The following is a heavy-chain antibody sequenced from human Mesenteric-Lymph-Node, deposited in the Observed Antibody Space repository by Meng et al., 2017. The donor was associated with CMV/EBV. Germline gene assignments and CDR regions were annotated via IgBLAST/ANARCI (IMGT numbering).Heavy chain of an antibody. CDR3: VRASLMSV. V-gene: IGHV3-13*01. Sequence: GESLKISCAASGFTFTTYDMHWVRQATGKGLEWVSGIGTAGDTYYLGSVMGRFTISREDAKNSLYLQMSNLRVGDTAVYYCVRASLMSVWGQGTLVTVSS. J-gene: IGHJ4*02. D-gene: IGHD5/OR15-5a*01. CDR2: IGTAGDT. CDR1: GFTFTTYD.